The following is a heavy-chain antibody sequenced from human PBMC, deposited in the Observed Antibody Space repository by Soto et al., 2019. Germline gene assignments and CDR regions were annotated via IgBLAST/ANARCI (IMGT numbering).Heavy chain of an antibody. CDR1: GCSISSYY. Sequence: XETLSLTCTVSGCSISSYYWSWIRQPPGKGLDWIGYIYYSGSTNYNPSLKSRVTISVDTSKNQFSLKLSSVTAADTAVYYCARDYRGDFWSGYRANYGMDVWGQGTTVTVSS. V-gene: IGHV4-59*01. CDR3: ARDYRGDFWSGYRANYGMDV. D-gene: IGHD3-3*01. CDR2: IYYSGST. J-gene: IGHJ6*02.